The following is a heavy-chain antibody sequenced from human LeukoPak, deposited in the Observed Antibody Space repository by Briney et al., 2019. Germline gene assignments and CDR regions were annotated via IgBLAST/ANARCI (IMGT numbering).Heavy chain of an antibody. J-gene: IGHJ4*02. CDR2: LQSDGNNR. CDR3: AKNWATYYFDY. CDR1: GFTLSRYA. Sequence: GESLRLSCAASGFTLSRYAMHWVRQAPGKGLEWVAFLQSDGNNRYYADSVKGRFTISRDNSKNTLFLQMSSLRAEDTAVYYCAKNWATYYFDYWGQGTLVTVSS. V-gene: IGHV3-30*02. D-gene: IGHD3-16*01.